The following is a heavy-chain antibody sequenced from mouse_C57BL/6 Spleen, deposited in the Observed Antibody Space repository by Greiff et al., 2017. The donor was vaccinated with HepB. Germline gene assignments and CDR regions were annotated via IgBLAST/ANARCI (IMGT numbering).Heavy chain of an antibody. CDR3: TREGRAYFDY. Sequence: EVKLQESGGGLVKPGGSLKLSCAASGFTFSSYAMSWVRQTPEKRLEWVAYISSGGDYIYYADTVKGRFTIARDNARNTLYLQMSSLKSEDTAMYYCTREGRAYFDYWGQGTTLTVSS. J-gene: IGHJ2*01. CDR2: ISSGGDYI. V-gene: IGHV5-9-1*02. CDR1: GFTFSSYA. D-gene: IGHD3-3*01.